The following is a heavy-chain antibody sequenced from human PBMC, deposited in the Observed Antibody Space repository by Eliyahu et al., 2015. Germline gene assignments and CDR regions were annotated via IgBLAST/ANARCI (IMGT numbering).Heavy chain of an antibody. CDR1: GYTFTAYY. Sequence: QVQLEQSGAEMKKPGASVRVSCEASGYTFTAYYMHWVRQAPGQGLECVGWINLNTGNTFYAQKFDGRVTMTRDTSINTVYMELSRLTSDDTAMYYCARDDAGDQNAFDFWGQGTMVTVSS. CDR2: INLNTGNT. D-gene: IGHD3-16*01. V-gene: IGHV1-2*02. J-gene: IGHJ3*01. CDR3: ARDDAGDQNAFDF.